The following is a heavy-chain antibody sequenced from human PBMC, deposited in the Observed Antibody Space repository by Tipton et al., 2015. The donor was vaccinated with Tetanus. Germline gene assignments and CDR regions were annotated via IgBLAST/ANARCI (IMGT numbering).Heavy chain of an antibody. Sequence: QVQLVQSGAEVKKPGASVKVSCKASGYTFSSKDINWVRQATGQGLEWMGWMNPNSGNTGYAHKFQGRVTMTRATSISTAYMELSSLRSEDTAVYYCAREGDSGSFQTFDYWGQGTLVTVSS. D-gene: IGHD1-26*01. CDR2: MNPNSGNT. V-gene: IGHV1-8*01. CDR1: GYTFSSKD. J-gene: IGHJ4*02. CDR3: AREGDSGSFQTFDY.